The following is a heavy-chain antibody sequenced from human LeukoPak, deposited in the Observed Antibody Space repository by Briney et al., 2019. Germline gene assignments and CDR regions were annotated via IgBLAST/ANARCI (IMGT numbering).Heavy chain of an antibody. CDR3: ASYTTGTTREFDP. D-gene: IGHD1-1*01. V-gene: IGHV4-34*01. CDR2: INHSVST. Sequence: PSETLSLTCAVYGGSFSGYYWSWIRQPPGKVLEWIGEINHSVSTNYNPSLKSRVTISVDTSKNQFSLKLSSVTAADTAVYYCASYTTGTTREFDPWGQGTLVTVSS. J-gene: IGHJ5*02. CDR1: GGSFSGYY.